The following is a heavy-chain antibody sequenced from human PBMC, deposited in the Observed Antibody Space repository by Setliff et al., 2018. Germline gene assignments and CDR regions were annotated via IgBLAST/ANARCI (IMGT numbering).Heavy chain of an antibody. CDR3: ARGPRYSGSYYVNY. Sequence: SETLSLTCTVSGGSISSGSYYWSWIRQPAGKGLEWIGRIYSSGSTKYNPSLKSRVTISGDTSKNQFSLNLSSVTAADTAVYYCARGPRYSGSYYVNYWGQGTLVTVSS. CDR1: GGSISSGSYY. CDR2: IYSSGST. J-gene: IGHJ4*02. V-gene: IGHV4-61*02. D-gene: IGHD1-26*01.